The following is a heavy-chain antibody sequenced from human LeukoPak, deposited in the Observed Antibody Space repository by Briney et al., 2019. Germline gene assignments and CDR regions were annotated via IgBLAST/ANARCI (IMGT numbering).Heavy chain of an antibody. CDR3: ARDHELPLFDY. Sequence: GGSLRLSCSVSGFTFTNYWMTWVRQAPGKGLEWVANIKQDGSEKYYVDSVKGRFTISRDNAKNSLYLQMNSLRAEDTAVYYCARDHELPLFDYWGQGTLVTVSS. D-gene: IGHD2-15*01. CDR1: GFTFTNYW. J-gene: IGHJ4*02. V-gene: IGHV3-7*04. CDR2: IKQDGSEK.